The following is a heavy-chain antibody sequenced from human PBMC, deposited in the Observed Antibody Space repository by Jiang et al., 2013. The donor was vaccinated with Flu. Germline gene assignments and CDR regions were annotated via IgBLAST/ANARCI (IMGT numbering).Heavy chain of an antibody. Sequence: GSGLVKPSETLSLTALSLLTPSIVSTATWIRQPPGKGLEWIGYIYYTGGTNYNPSLKSRVTISVDTSKNRFSPKLSSVTAADTAVYYCAGGPYAARPPSFDYWGQGTLVTVSS. D-gene: IGHD6-6*01. J-gene: IGHJ4*02. CDR3: AGGPYAARPPSFDY. CDR2: IYYTGGT. CDR1: LTPSIVST. V-gene: IGHV4-59*08.